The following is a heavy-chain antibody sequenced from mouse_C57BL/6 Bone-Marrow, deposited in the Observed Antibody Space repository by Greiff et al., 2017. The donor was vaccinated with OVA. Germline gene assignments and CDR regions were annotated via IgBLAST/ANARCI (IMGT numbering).Heavy chain of an antibody. CDR2: ISIGGGST. CDR3: ARLDAMDY. J-gene: IGHJ4*01. V-gene: IGHV5-12*01. Sequence: EVKVVESGGGLVQPGGSLKLSCAASGFTLRDFYRYWMRQTPEKRLEWVAYISIGGGSTYYPDTVKGRFTISRDNAKNTLYLQMSRLKSEDTAMYYCARLDAMDYWGQGTSVTVSS. CDR1: GFTLRDFY.